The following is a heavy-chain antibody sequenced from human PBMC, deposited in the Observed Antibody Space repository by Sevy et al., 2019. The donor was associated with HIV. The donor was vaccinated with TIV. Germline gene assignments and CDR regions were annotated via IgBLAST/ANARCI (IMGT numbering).Heavy chain of an antibody. CDR1: GSTVNPYA. CDR2: ISGSTTNT. D-gene: IGHD6-19*01. CDR3: AKPPIGWTREGFDQ. J-gene: IGHJ4*02. V-gene: IGHV3-23*01. Sequence: GGSLRLSCIASGSTVNPYAMSWVRQAPGMGLEWVSSISGSTTNTNYADSVKGRFTISRDNSKNTLYLQMNSLKADDTAIYYCAKPPIGWTREGFDQWGQGTLVAVSS.